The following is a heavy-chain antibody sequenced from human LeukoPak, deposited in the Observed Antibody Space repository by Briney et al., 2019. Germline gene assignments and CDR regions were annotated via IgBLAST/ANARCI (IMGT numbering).Heavy chain of an antibody. J-gene: IGHJ3*02. Sequence: SETLSLTCAVYGGSFSGYYWSWIRQPPGKGLEWIGEINHSGSTNYNPSLKSRVTISVDTSKNHFSLTLSSVTAADTAVYYCARSDGYGLVGIWGQGTMVTVSS. CDR2: INHSGST. D-gene: IGHD3-10*01. CDR3: ARSDGYGLVGI. V-gene: IGHV4-34*01. CDR1: GGSFSGYY.